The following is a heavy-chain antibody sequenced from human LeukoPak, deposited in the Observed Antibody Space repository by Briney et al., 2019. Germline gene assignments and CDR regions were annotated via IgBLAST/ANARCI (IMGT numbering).Heavy chain of an antibody. V-gene: IGHV1-24*01. J-gene: IGHJ5*02. CDR2: FDPEDDET. CDR3: ATGRLRFLEVWFDP. D-gene: IGHD3-3*01. CDR1: GYTFIAYY. Sequence: GASVKVSCKTSGYTFIAYYLHWVRQAPGKGIEWMGGFDPEDDETIYAQKFQGRVTMTEETSTDTAYMELSSLRSEDTAVYYCATGRLRFLEVWFDPWGQGTLVTVSS.